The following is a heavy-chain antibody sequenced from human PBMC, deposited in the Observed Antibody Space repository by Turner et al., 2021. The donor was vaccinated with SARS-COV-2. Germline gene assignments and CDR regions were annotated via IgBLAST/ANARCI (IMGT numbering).Heavy chain of an antibody. Sequence: QVQLVQSGAEVKKPGASVKVSCPASGYTFTSYDSNWVRQATGQGLGWMGWMNPNSGNTGYAEKFKGRVTMTRNTSISTADMELSSLRSEDTAVYYCERGSYCSSTKCDTGGWIDPWGQGTLVTVSS. CDR3: ERGSYCSSTKCDTGGWIDP. V-gene: IGHV1-8*01. CDR1: GYTFTSYD. CDR2: MNPNSGNT. J-gene: IGHJ5*02. D-gene: IGHD2-2*02.